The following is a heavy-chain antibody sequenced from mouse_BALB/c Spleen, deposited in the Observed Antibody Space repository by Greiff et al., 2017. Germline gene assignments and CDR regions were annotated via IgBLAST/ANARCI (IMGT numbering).Heavy chain of an antibody. CDR1: GDSITSGY. V-gene: IGHV3-8*02. J-gene: IGHJ2*01. CDR2: ISYSGST. CDR3: ARRTLLRLQFDY. D-gene: IGHD1-2*01. Sequence: EVKLQESGPSLVKPSQTLSLTCSVTGDSITSGYWNWIRKFPGNKLEYMGYISYSGSTYYNPSLKSRISITRDTSKNQYYLQLNSVTTEDTATYYCARRTLLRLQFDYWGQGTTLTVSS.